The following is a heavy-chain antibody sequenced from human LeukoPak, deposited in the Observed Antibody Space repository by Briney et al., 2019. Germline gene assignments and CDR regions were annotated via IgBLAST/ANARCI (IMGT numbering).Heavy chain of an antibody. D-gene: IGHD6-13*01. V-gene: IGHV3-9*01. CDR1: GFTFDDYA. CDR3: AKDMHDSSSWAPLGY. CDR2: ISWNSGSI. Sequence: PGGSLRLSCAASGFTFDDYAMHWVRQAPGKGLEWVSGISWNSGSIGYADSVKGRFTISRDNAKNSLYLQMNSLRAEDTALYYCAKDMHDSSSWAPLGYWGQGTLVTVSS. J-gene: IGHJ4*02.